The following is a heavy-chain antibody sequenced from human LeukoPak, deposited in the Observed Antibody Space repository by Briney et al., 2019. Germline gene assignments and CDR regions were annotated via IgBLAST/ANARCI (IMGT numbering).Heavy chain of an antibody. Sequence: GGSLRLSCAASGFTFSDYYMSWIRQAPGKGLEWVSYISSSGSTIYYADSVKGRFTISRDNAKNSLYLQMNSLRAEDTAVYYCARDGNSYYDYVWGSYREYNWFDPWGQGTLVTVSS. J-gene: IGHJ5*02. D-gene: IGHD3-16*02. CDR3: ARDGNSYYDYVWGSYREYNWFDP. CDR1: GFTFSDYY. CDR2: ISSSGSTI. V-gene: IGHV3-11*01.